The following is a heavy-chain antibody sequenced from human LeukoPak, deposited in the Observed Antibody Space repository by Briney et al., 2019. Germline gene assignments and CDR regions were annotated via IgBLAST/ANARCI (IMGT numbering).Heavy chain of an antibody. CDR2: IYYSGST. J-gene: IGHJ6*02. CDR1: GGSISSYY. D-gene: IGHD6-13*01. CDR3: ARGRLAAAGTYYYYGMDV. Sequence: SETLSLTCTVSGGSISSYYWSWIRQPPGKGLEWIGYIYYSGSTNYNPSLKSRVTISVDTSKNQFSLKLSSVTAADTAVYYCARGRLAAAGTYYYYGMDVWGQGTTVTVSS. V-gene: IGHV4-59*12.